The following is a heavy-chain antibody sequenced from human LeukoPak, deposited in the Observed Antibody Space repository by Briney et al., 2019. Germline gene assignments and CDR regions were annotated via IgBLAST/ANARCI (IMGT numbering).Heavy chain of an antibody. Sequence: PGGSLRLSCAGSGFTLSSYSMDWVRQAPGKGLEWVSSISSSSSYIYYADSVKGRFTISRDNAENSLYLQMNSLRVEDTAVYYCARDPYSGSYGDYYYYYMDVWGKGTTVTISS. D-gene: IGHD1-26*01. CDR2: ISSSSSYI. CDR3: ARDPYSGSYGDYYYYYMDV. J-gene: IGHJ6*03. V-gene: IGHV3-21*01. CDR1: GFTLSSYS.